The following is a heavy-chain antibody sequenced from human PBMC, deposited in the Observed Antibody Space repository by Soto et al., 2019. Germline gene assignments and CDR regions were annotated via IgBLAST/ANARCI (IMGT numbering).Heavy chain of an antibody. CDR3: ASWGRKYYFDY. CDR1: GGSISSGGYY. J-gene: IGHJ4*02. D-gene: IGHD3-16*01. Sequence: QVQLQESGPGLVKPSQTLSLTCTVSGGSISSGGYYWSWIRQHPGKGLEWIGYIYYSGTTYYNPSLKSGVTISADTSKNRFSLKLSSVTAADTAVYYCASWGRKYYFDYWGQGTLVTVSS. CDR2: IYYSGTT. V-gene: IGHV4-31*03.